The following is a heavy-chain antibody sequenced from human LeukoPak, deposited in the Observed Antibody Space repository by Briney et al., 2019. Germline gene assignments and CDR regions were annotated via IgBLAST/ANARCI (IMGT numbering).Heavy chain of an antibody. V-gene: IGHV4-34*01. CDR1: GGSFSGYY. J-gene: IGHJ5*02. Sequence: SETLSLTCAVYGGSFSGYYWSWIRQPPGKGLEWIGEINHSGSTNYSPSLKSRVTISVDTSKNQFSLKLSSVTAADTAVYYCARVGYCSGGSCYENWFDPWGQGTLVTVSS. D-gene: IGHD2-15*01. CDR2: INHSGST. CDR3: ARVGYCSGGSCYENWFDP.